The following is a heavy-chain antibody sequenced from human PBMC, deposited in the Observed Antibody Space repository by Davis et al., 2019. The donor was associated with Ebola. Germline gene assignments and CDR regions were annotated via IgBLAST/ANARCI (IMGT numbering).Heavy chain of an antibody. V-gene: IGHV4-34*01. CDR3: ARTIPTYYYGSGSYYTLAGAFDI. Sequence: MPSETLSLSCTVSGGSISSYYWSWIRQPPGKGLEWIGEINHSGSTNYNPSLKSRVTISVDTSKNQFSLKLSSVTAADTAVYYCARTIPTYYYGSGSYYTLAGAFDIWGQGTMVTVSS. CDR1: GGSISSYY. J-gene: IGHJ3*02. CDR2: INHSGST. D-gene: IGHD3-10*01.